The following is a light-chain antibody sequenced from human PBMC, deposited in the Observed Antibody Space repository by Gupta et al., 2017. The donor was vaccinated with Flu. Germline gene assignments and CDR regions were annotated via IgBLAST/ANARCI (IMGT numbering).Light chain of an antibody. J-gene: IGKJ4*01. Sequence: ERVTITCQASQSIGNYLEWYQQKPGKAPRLLIYDASKLETGIPARFSGSGSGTDLTFTISSLEPEDFAVYYCQQHNNWPSLTFGGGTKVEIK. CDR3: QQHNNWPSLT. V-gene: IGKV3-11*01. CDR1: QSIGNY. CDR2: DAS.